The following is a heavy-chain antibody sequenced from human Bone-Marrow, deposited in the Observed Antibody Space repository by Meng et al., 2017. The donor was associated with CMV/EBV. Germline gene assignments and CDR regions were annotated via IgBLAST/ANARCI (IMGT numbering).Heavy chain of an antibody. CDR2: IRYDGSNK. Sequence: GESLKISCAASGFAFSNYAMHWVRQVPGKGLEWVAFIRYDGSNKYYADSVKGRFTISRDNSKNTLYLQMNSLRAEDTAVYYCAKDLKGLYCSSTSCYTDLDYYYGMDVWGQGTTVTVSS. CDR3: AKDLKGLYCSSTSCYTDLDYYYGMDV. J-gene: IGHJ6*02. V-gene: IGHV3-30*02. CDR1: GFAFSNYA. D-gene: IGHD2-2*02.